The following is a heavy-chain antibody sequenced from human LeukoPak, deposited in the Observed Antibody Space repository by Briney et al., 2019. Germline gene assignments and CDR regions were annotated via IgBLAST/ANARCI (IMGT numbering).Heavy chain of an antibody. CDR1: GGSISSYY. CDR3: ARKSYLSAYFDY. CDR2: IYYSGST. D-gene: IGHD1-26*01. Sequence: SETLSLTCTVSGGSISSYYWSWIRQPPGKGLEWIGYIYYSGSTNYNPSLKSRVTISVDTSKNQFSLKLSSVTAVDTAVYYCARKSYLSAYFDYWGQGTLVTVSS. V-gene: IGHV4-59*12. J-gene: IGHJ4*02.